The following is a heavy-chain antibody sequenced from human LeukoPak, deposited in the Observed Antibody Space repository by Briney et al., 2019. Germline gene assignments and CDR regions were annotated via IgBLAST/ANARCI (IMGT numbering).Heavy chain of an antibody. CDR3: ARDERAYGSGSYFDY. D-gene: IGHD3-10*01. Sequence: GGSLRLSCAASGFTFSDYYMSSIRQAPGKGLEWVSYISSSGSTIYYADSVRGRFTISRDNAKNSLYLQMNSLRAEDTAVYYCARDERAYGSGSYFDYWGQGTLVTVSS. CDR1: GFTFSDYY. J-gene: IGHJ4*02. CDR2: ISSSGSTI. V-gene: IGHV3-11*04.